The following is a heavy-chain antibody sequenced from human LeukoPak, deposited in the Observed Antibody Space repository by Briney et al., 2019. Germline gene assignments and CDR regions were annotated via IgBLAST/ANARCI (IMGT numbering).Heavy chain of an antibody. V-gene: IGHV3-21*01. CDR1: GFTLDNYN. CDR2: IRSYSSYI. D-gene: IGHD2-21*01. CDR3: TRFAEVYYYVDV. J-gene: IGHJ6*03. Sequence: NPGGSLRLSCAASGFTLDNYNFNWVRQAPGKGLEWVASIRSYSSYIHYADSVKGRFTISRDDAKKSLYLQMNSLRAEDTAVYFCTRFAEVYYYVDVWGKGTTVTISS.